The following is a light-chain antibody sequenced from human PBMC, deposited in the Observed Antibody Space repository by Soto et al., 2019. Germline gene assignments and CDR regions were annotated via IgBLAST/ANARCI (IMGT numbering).Light chain of an antibody. V-gene: IGKV1-5*03. CDR2: KAS. Sequence: DIQMTQSPYTLSASVGDRVTITCRASQSISNYLAWYQQKPGKAPKLLIQKASSLESGVSLTFSGNGSGTEFTLTITSLQPDDFATYYCHLYKSQWTFGPGTRV. CDR1: QSISNY. CDR3: HLYKSQWT. J-gene: IGKJ1*01.